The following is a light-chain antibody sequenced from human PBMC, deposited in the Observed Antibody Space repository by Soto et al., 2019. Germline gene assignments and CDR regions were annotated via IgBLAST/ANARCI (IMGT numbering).Light chain of an antibody. Sequence: DIQMTQSPSSLSASVGDRVTITCRASQDIRNDLGWYQQKPGKAPKRLIFTASTLHSGVPSRFSGSGSGTDFTLTISSLQPEDFATYYFLQYNTYPRTFGQGTKLEIK. V-gene: IGKV1-17*01. CDR3: LQYNTYPRT. CDR1: QDIRND. CDR2: TAS. J-gene: IGKJ2*01.